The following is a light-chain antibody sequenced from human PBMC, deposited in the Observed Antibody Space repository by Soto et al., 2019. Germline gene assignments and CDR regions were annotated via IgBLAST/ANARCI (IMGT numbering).Light chain of an antibody. CDR1: SSKIGAGYD. V-gene: IGLV1-40*01. CDR2: GST. Sequence: QSVLTQPPSVSGAPGQRVTISCTGGSSKIGAGYDVNWYQQFPGTVPRLLIYGSTNRPSGVPDRFSGSKSGTSASLAITVLQAEDEAHYHCQSYDTSLSGARVFGTGTKVTVL. J-gene: IGLJ1*01. CDR3: QSYDTSLSGARV.